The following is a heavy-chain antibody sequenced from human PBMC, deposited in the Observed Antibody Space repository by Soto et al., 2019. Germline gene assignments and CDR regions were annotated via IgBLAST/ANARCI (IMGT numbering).Heavy chain of an antibody. V-gene: IGHV2-5*02. CDR1: GFSLTTTGVG. J-gene: IGHJ2*01. CDR3: AHAPYGGFGDWVFWYFDP. Sequence: QITLKESGPTLVKPTQTLTLTCAFSGFSLTTTGVGVGWIRQPPGKALEWLALIFWDDDKRYSPSLKSRLTIPSDNSKHEVVLTVTNMDPADTATYYCAHAPYGGFGDWVFWYFDPWGRGTLVNVSS. CDR2: IFWDDDK. D-gene: IGHD2-21*01.